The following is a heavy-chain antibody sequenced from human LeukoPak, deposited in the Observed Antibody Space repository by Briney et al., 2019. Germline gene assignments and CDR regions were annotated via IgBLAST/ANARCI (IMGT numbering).Heavy chain of an antibody. J-gene: IGHJ4*02. D-gene: IGHD2-2*01. CDR2: ISSSSSTT. Sequence: GGSLRLSCAASGFTFSSYSMNWVRQAPGKGLEWISYISSSSSTTYYADSVKGRFTISRDNAKNSLYLQMNSLRAEDTAVYYCASGFWGYCSRTSCPLDYWGQGTLVTVSS. V-gene: IGHV3-48*01. CDR1: GFTFSSYS. CDR3: ASGFWGYCSRTSCPLDY.